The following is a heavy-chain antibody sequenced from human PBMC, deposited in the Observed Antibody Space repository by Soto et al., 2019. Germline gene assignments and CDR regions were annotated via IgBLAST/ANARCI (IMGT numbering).Heavy chain of an antibody. J-gene: IGHJ5*02. CDR2: ISGSGFKK. Sequence: GGSLRLSCAASGFIFENFGMSWVRQAPGKGLEWISSISGSGFKKYYADSVKGRFTVSRDNSKSTVYLELNNLSAEDTAVYHCAKNQGVELVPLATVDWFDPWGQGSVVTVSS. CDR1: GFIFENFG. D-gene: IGHD1-26*01. V-gene: IGHV3-23*01. CDR3: AKNQGVELVPLATVDWFDP.